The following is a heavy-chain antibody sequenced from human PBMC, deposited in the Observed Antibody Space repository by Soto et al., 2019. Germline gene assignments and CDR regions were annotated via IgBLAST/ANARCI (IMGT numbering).Heavy chain of an antibody. CDR1: GGSFSGYY. D-gene: IGHD2-2*01. V-gene: IGHV4-34*01. J-gene: IGHJ4*02. CDR2: INHSGST. CDR3: ARVHPYIVVVTAAYYFDY. Sequence: SETLSLTCAVYGGSFSGYYWSWIRQPPGKGLEWIGEINHSGSTNYNPSLKSRVTISVDTSKNQFSLKLSSVTAADTAVYYCARVHPYIVVVTAAYYFDYWGQGTLVTVSS.